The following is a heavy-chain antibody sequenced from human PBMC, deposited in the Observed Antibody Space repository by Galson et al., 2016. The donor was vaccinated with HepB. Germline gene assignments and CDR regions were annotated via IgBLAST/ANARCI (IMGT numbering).Heavy chain of an antibody. CDR1: EFTFSTYA. V-gene: IGHV3-30*04. CDR3: ARVRLSVQLWTYAFDY. Sequence: SLRLSCAASEFTFSTYAMNWVRQAPGKGLEWVAVISYDGSDKYYADSVRGRFTISRDNSKNTLYLQMYGLRTDDTAVYYCARVRLSVQLWTYAFDYWGQGTLVTVSS. D-gene: IGHD1-1*01. CDR2: ISYDGSDK. J-gene: IGHJ4*02.